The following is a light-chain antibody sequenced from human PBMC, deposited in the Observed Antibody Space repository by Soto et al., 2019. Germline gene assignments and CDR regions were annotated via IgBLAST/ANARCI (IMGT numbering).Light chain of an antibody. CDR1: SSDVGGHNC. CDR3: SSYRNSLL. J-gene: IGLJ2*01. CDR2: EVS. Sequence: QSALTQPASVSGSPGQSITISCAGTSSDVGGHNCVSWYQQHPGKAPKLMIYEVSNRPSGVSNRFSGSKSGNTASLTISGLQAEDEADYYCSSYRNSLLFGGGTQLTVL. V-gene: IGLV2-14*01.